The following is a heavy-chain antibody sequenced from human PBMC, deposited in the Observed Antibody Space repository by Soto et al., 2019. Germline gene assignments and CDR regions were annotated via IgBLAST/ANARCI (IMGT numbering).Heavy chain of an antibody. CDR3: ARDGAVAGIDY. CDR2: INAGNGNT. D-gene: IGHD6-19*01. CDR1: GYTFTSYA. V-gene: IGHV1-3*01. Sequence: ASVKVSCKASGYTFTSYAMHWVRQAPGQRLEWVGWINAGNGNTKYSQKFQGRVTITRDTSASTAYMELSSLRSEDTAVYYCARDGAVAGIDYWGQGTLVTVSS. J-gene: IGHJ4*02.